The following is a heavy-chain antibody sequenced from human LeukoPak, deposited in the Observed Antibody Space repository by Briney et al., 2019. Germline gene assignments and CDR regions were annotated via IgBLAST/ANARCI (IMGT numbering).Heavy chain of an antibody. Sequence: GGSLRLSCAASGFTFSSYWMSWVRQAPGKGLEWVANIKQDGSEKYYVDSVKGRFTISRDNAKNSLYLQMNSLRAEDTAVYYCASGVAAAGHLKYYYGMDVWGQGTTVTVSS. V-gene: IGHV3-7*01. CDR1: GFTFSSYW. CDR3: ASGVAAAGHLKYYYGMDV. CDR2: IKQDGSEK. J-gene: IGHJ6*02. D-gene: IGHD6-13*01.